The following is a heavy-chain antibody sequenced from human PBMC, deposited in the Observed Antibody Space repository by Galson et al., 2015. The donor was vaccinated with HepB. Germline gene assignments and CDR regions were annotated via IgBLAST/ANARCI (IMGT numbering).Heavy chain of an antibody. V-gene: IGHV7-4-1*02. CDR1: GYTFTSYA. CDR3: ARDSVWFGDFMRLYFDY. Sequence: SVKVSCKASGYTFTSYAMNWVRQAPGQGLEWMGWINTNTGNPTYAQGFTGRFVFSLDTSVSTAYLQISSLKAEDTAVYYCARDSVWFGDFMRLYFDYWGQGTLVTVSS. J-gene: IGHJ4*02. CDR2: INTNTGNP. D-gene: IGHD3-10*01.